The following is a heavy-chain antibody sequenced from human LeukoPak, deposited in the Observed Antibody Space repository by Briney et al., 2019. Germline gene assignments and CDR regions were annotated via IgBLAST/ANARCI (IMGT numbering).Heavy chain of an antibody. J-gene: IGHJ3*02. CDR1: GFTFRNYA. V-gene: IGHV3-30-3*01. CDR3: ARDRIMVRGVIAGAFDI. Sequence: GGSLRLSCAASGFTFRNYAMHWVRQAPGMGLEWVAVISFDGSNKYYADSVKGRITISRDNSKNTLYLQMNSLRAEDTAVYYCARDRIMVRGVIAGAFDIWGQGTMVTVSS. CDR2: ISFDGSNK. D-gene: IGHD3-10*01.